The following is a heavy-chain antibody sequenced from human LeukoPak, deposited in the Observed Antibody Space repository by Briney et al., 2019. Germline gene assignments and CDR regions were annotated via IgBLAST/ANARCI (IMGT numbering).Heavy chain of an antibody. CDR2: INSDGSST. CDR1: GFTFSRYW. D-gene: IGHD6-6*01. V-gene: IGHV3-74*01. Sequence: PGGSLRLSCAASGFTFSRYWMHWVRQAPGKGLVWVSRINSDGSSTSYADSVKGRFTISRDNAKNSLYLQMNSLRAEDTAVYYCARARAPGAFDIWGQGTMVTVSS. J-gene: IGHJ3*02. CDR3: ARARAPGAFDI.